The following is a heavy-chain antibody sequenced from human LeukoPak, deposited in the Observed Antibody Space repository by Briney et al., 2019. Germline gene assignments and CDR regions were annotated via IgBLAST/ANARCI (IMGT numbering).Heavy chain of an antibody. CDR1: GFTFSSYG. V-gene: IGHV3-48*04. Sequence: GGSLRLSCAASGFTFSSYGMNWVRQAPGKGLEWVSYISSSSSTIYYADSVRGRFTISRDNAKNSLYLQMNSLRAEDTAVYHCARDRPLLWFGQSYYYMDVWGKGTTVTVSS. CDR2: ISSSSSTI. J-gene: IGHJ6*03. D-gene: IGHD3-10*01. CDR3: ARDRPLLWFGQSYYYMDV.